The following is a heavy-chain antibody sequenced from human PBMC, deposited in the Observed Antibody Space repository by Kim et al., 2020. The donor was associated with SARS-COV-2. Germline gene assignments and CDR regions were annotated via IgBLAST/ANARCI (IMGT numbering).Heavy chain of an antibody. D-gene: IGHD3-3*01. V-gene: IGHV4-39*01. CDR2: IYYSGST. Sequence: SETLSLTCTVSGGSISSSSYYWGWIRQPPGKGLEWIGSIYYSGSTYYNPSLKSRVTISVDTSKNQFSLKLSSVTAADTAVYYCAGAYYDFWSGYYGRVDYWGQGTLVTVSS. CDR1: GGSISSSSYY. J-gene: IGHJ4*02. CDR3: AGAYYDFWSGYYGRVDY.